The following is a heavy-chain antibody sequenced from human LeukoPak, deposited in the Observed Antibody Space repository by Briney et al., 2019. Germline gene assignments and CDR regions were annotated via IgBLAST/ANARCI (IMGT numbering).Heavy chain of an antibody. CDR3: ARASGGITIFGVVSY. CDR2: ISSSGSTI. V-gene: IGHV3-48*03. CDR1: GFTFSSYE. D-gene: IGHD3-3*01. J-gene: IGHJ4*02. Sequence: GGSLRLSCAASGFTFSSYEMNWVRQAPGKGLEWVSYISSSGSTIYYADSVKGRFTISRDNAKNSLYLQMNSLRAEDTAVYYCARASGGITIFGVVSYWGQGTLVTVSP.